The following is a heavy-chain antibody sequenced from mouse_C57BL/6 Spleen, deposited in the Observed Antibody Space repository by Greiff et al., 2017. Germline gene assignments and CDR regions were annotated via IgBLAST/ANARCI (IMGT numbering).Heavy chain of an antibody. Sequence: VQLQQSGAELVKPGASVKLSCKASGYTFTSYWMQWVKQRPGQGLEWIGEIDPSDSYTNYNQKFKGKATLTVDTSSSTAYMQLSSLTSEDSAVYYCASPNWDAGDYWGQGTTLTVSS. CDR3: ASPNWDAGDY. CDR2: IDPSDSYT. D-gene: IGHD4-1*02. J-gene: IGHJ2*01. CDR1: GYTFTSYW. V-gene: IGHV1-50*01.